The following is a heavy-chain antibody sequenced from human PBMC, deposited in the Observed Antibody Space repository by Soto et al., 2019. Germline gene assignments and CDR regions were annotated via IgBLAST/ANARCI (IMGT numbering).Heavy chain of an antibody. V-gene: IGHV1-18*01. D-gene: IGHD3-16*01. CDR1: GYTFTRYG. J-gene: IGHJ6*02. CDR2: INTYNGNT. Sequence: QVQLVQSGAEVKNPGASVKVSCKASGYTFTRYGIGWARQAPGQGLEWMGWINTYNGNTNYAQNAQGRVTLTTDTSTRPAYMELRSLRSNDTAIYYCAMVDVYVTPSPQDVWGQGTTVIVSS. CDR3: AMVDVYVTPSPQDV.